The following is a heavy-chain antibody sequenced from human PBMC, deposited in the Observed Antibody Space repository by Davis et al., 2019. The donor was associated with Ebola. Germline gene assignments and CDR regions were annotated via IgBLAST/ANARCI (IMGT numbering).Heavy chain of an antibody. V-gene: IGHV6-1*01. CDR3: ARALGRDCSSSSCLQDV. J-gene: IGHJ6*02. D-gene: IGHD2-15*01. CDR2: TYYRSKWYN. CDR1: GDSVSSNSAA. Sequence: HSQTLSLTCAISGDSVSSNSAAWNWIRQSPSRGLEWLGRTYYRSKWYNDYAVSVKSRITINPDTSKNQFSLQLNSVTPEDTAVYYCARALGRDCSSSSCLQDVWGQGTTV.